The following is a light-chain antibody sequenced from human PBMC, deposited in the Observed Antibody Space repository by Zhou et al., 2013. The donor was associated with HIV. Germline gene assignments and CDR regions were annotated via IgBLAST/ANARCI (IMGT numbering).Light chain of an antibody. V-gene: IGKV1-8*01. CDR2: ATS. Sequence: AIRITQSPSSLSASTGDRVTITCRASQDVGSFLAWYQQHPGKAPKLLIYATSTLQSGVPSRFSGGGSGTDFTLNITCLQSEDFATYYCQQYYSYPRTFGQGVRVEVK. CDR3: QQYYSYPRT. J-gene: IGKJ1*01. CDR1: QDVGSF.